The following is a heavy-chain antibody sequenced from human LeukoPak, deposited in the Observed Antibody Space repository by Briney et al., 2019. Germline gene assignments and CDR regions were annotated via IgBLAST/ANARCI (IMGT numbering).Heavy chain of an antibody. CDR3: AKGYSGYDWSLVDY. D-gene: IGHD5-12*01. Sequence: PGGSLRLSCAASGFTLDDYAMHWVRQVPGKGLEWVSGISWNSNTIGYADSVKGRFTISRDNSKNTLYLQMNSLRAEDTAVYYCAKGYSGYDWSLVDYWGQGTLVTVSS. V-gene: IGHV3-9*01. CDR2: ISWNSNTI. CDR1: GFTLDDYA. J-gene: IGHJ4*02.